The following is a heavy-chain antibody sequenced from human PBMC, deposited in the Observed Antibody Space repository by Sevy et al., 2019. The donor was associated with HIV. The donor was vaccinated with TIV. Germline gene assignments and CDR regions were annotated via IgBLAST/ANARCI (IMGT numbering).Heavy chain of an antibody. CDR1: GFTFSGYW. V-gene: IGHV3-7*01. CDR2: IKQDGSEE. CDR3: ARSGGIAMVRGVTPGY. Sequence: GGSLRLSCAASGFTFSGYWMSWVRQAPGKGLEWVTNIKQDGSEEYYVDSVKGRFTISRDNAKNSLYLQMNSLRAEDTAVYDCARSGGIAMVRGVTPGYWGQGTLVTVSS. D-gene: IGHD3-10*01. J-gene: IGHJ4*02.